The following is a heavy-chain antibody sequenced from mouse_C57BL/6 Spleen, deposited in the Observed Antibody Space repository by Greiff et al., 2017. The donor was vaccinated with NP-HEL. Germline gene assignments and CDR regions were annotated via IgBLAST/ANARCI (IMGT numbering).Heavy chain of an antibody. V-gene: IGHV5-17*01. CDR1: GFTFSDYG. CDR3: ARRTITTVVDFDY. Sequence: EVKVVESGGGLVKPGGSLKLSCAASGFTFSDYGMHWVRQAPEKGLEWVAYISSGSSTIYYADTVKGRFTISRDNAKNTLFLQMTSLRSEDTAMYYCARRTITTVVDFDYWGQGTTLTVSS. CDR2: ISSGSSTI. D-gene: IGHD1-1*01. J-gene: IGHJ2*01.